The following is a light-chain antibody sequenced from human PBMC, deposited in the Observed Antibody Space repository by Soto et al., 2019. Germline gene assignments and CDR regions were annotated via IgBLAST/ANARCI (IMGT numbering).Light chain of an antibody. Sequence: EIVLTQSPGTLSLSPRERATLSCRASQSVSSSYLAWYQQKPGQAPRLLIYGASSRATGIPDRFSGSGSGTDFTLTISRLEPEDFAVYYCQQYGSSPTFGQGTKLEIQ. V-gene: IGKV3-20*01. CDR2: GAS. J-gene: IGKJ1*01. CDR1: QSVSSSY. CDR3: QQYGSSPT.